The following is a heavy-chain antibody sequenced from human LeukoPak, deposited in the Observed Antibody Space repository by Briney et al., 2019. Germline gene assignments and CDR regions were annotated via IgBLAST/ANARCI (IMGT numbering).Heavy chain of an antibody. CDR2: IYYSGST. CDR3: ARGGSGVVAATYYYYYMDV. D-gene: IGHD2-15*01. CDR1: GGSISSYY. Sequence: SETLSLTCTVSGGSISSYYWSWIRQPPGKGPEWIGYIYYSGSTNYNPSLKSRVTISVDTSKNQFSLKLSSVTAADTAVYYCARGGSGVVAATYYYYYMDVWGKGTTVTVSS. J-gene: IGHJ6*03. V-gene: IGHV4-59*01.